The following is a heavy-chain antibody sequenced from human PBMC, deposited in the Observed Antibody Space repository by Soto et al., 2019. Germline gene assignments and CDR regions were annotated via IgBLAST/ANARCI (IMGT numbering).Heavy chain of an antibody. CDR3: ARRHRPSYTSDY. D-gene: IGHD4-4*01. Sequence: EVQLVESGGGLVQPGGSLRLSCAASGFTFSSYWMHWVRQAPGKGLECVSRINDDGRRTSYADSVKGRFTIYRDNAKNTLDLQMNSLRDDDTAIYYCARRHRPSYTSDYWGQGTLVTVSS. V-gene: IGHV3-74*01. J-gene: IGHJ4*02. CDR2: INDDGRRT. CDR1: GFTFSSYW.